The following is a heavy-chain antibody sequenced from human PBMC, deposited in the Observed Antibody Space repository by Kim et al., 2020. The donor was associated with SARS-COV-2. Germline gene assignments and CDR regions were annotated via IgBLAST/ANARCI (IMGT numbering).Heavy chain of an antibody. CDR3: ARGIVVVPAAISWFDP. V-gene: IGHV5-10-1*01. J-gene: IGHJ5*02. D-gene: IGHD2-2*01. CDR2: IDPSDSYT. CDR1: GYSFTSYW. Sequence: GESLQISCKGSGYSFTSYWISWVRQMPGKGLEWMGRIDPSDSYTNYSPSFQGHVTISADKSISTAYLQWSSLKASDTAMYYCARGIVVVPAAISWFDPWGQGTLVTVSS.